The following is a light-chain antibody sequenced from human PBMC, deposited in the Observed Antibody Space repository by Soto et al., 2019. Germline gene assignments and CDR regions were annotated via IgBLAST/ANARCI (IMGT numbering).Light chain of an antibody. CDR3: QQYNDYSAWT. Sequence: DIQMSQSPSTLSASVGDRVTITCRASQSISSWLAWYQQKPGKAPKLLIYDASSLESGVPSRFSGSGSGTEFTLTISSLRPDDFATYYCQQYNDYSAWTFGQGTKVDNK. J-gene: IGKJ1*01. CDR2: DAS. V-gene: IGKV1-5*01. CDR1: QSISSW.